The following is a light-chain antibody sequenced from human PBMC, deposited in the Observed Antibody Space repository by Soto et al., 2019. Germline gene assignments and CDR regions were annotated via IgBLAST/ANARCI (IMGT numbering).Light chain of an antibody. CDR3: NSYRAVSTYV. CDR2: DVR. V-gene: IGLV2-14*01. Sequence: QSALTQPASVSGSPGQSITISCTGTSSDIGGYNFVSWYQQHPGKAPKLLIYDVRNRPSGVSNRFSGSKSGNTASLTISGLQAEDEPDYYCNSYRAVSTYVFGTGTEVTVL. CDR1: SSDIGGYNF. J-gene: IGLJ1*01.